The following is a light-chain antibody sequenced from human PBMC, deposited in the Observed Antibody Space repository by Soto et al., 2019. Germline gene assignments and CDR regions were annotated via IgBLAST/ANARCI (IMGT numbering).Light chain of an antibody. CDR2: EVT. Sequence: QSALTQPPSASGSLGQSVTIFCTGTSSDVGGYNYVSWHQQHPGKAPKVMIYEVTKRPPGVPDRFSGSKSGNTASLTVSGLQAEDEADYYCSSFAGGGNPALLGERTKLTVL. V-gene: IGLV2-8*01. J-gene: IGLJ2*01. CDR3: SSFAGGGNPAL. CDR1: SSDVGGYNY.